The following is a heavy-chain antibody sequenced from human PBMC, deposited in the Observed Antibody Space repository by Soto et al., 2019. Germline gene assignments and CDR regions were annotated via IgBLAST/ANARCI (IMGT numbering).Heavy chain of an antibody. Sequence: QLQLQESGSGLVKPSQTLSLTCAVSGGSISSGGYSWSWIRQPPGKGLEWIGYIYHSGSTYYNPSLKSRVTISVDRSKNQVSLKLSSVTAADTAVYYCARGLGPLWFGELFQNYYYYGMDVWGQGTTVTVSS. CDR2: IYHSGST. CDR1: GGSISSGGYS. J-gene: IGHJ6*02. CDR3: ARGLGPLWFGELFQNYYYYGMDV. V-gene: IGHV4-30-2*01. D-gene: IGHD3-10*01.